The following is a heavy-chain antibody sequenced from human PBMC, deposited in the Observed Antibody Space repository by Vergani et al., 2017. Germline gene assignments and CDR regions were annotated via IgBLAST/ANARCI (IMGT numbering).Heavy chain of an antibody. Sequence: QLQLQESGSGLVKPSQTLYLTCAVSGGSISRGGYSWSWIRQPPGKGLEWIGYIDHSGSTYYNPSLKSRITISVDRSKNQFSLKLSSVTAADTAVYYCARGRGSVDPWGQGTLVTVSS. CDR1: GGSISRGGYS. V-gene: IGHV4-30-2*01. D-gene: IGHD3-10*01. CDR3: ARGRGSVDP. CDR2: IDHSGST. J-gene: IGHJ5*02.